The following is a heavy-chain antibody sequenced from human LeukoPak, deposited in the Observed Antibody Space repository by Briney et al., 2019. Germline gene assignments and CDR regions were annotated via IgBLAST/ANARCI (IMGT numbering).Heavy chain of an antibody. CDR3: AWGGLYWHI. CDR1: GITLSTYW. Sequence: GGSLRLSCAASGITLSTYWMSWVRQAPGKGLEWVANIKQDGSEKNYVDSVKGRFTISRDNARNSLYLQMDSLRAEDTALYCCAWGGLYWHIWGQGTMVTVSS. D-gene: IGHD2-15*01. CDR2: IKQDGSEK. J-gene: IGHJ3*02. V-gene: IGHV3-7*04.